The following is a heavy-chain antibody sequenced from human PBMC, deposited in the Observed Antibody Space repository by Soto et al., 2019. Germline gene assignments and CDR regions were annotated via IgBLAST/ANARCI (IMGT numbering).Heavy chain of an antibody. J-gene: IGHJ4*02. D-gene: IGHD3-22*01. CDR2: INPNNGDT. Sequence: RASVKVSCKASGYTFTGFYLHWVRRAPGQGLEWMGWINPNNGDTNYAQRFQGRVIMTRDTSITTAYMEVSRLRSDDTAVYYCARIRTYYYSSGSLNYWGQGSQVTVSS. V-gene: IGHV1-2*02. CDR1: GYTFTGFY. CDR3: ARIRTYYYSSGSLNY.